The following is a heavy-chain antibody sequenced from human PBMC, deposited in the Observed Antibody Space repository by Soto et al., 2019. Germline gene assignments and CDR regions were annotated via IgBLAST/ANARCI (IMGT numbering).Heavy chain of an antibody. CDR1: GGTFSSYA. CDR2: IIPIFGTA. CDR3: AGELGYSSGWYYFDY. J-gene: IGHJ4*02. Sequence: QVQLVQSGAEVKKPGSSVNVSCKASGGTFSSYAISWVRQAPGQGLEWMGGIIPIFGTANYAQKFQGRVTISADESTSTGYMELSSLRSEDTAVYYCAGELGYSSGWYYFDYWGQGTLVTVSS. V-gene: IGHV1-69*01. D-gene: IGHD6-19*01.